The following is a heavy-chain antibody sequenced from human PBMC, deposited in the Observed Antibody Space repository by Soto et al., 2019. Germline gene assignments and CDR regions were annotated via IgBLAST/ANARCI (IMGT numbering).Heavy chain of an antibody. J-gene: IGHJ4*02. Sequence: GGSLRLSCAASGFTVSSNYMSWVRQAPGKGLEWVSVTYSSGYTDYADSVKGRFTISRDNSKNTLYLQMNSLRAEDTALYYCGRRGGSGGSMRYFDSGGRGTLVTVS. V-gene: IGHV3-66*01. CDR2: TYSSGYT. D-gene: IGHD3-16*01. CDR1: GFTVSSNY. CDR3: GRRGGSGGSMRYFDS.